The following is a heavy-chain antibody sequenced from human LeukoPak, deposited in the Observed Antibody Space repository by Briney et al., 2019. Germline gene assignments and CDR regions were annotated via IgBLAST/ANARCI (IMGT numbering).Heavy chain of an antibody. CDR1: GFTFSDYY. Sequence: GGSLRLSCAASGFTFSDYYMSWIRQAPGKGLEWVSYISSSGSTIYYADSVKGRFTISRDNAKNSLYLQMNSLRAEDTAVYYCARSPHIVVVTATRQYYFDYWGQGTLVTVSS. CDR2: ISSSGSTI. CDR3: ARSPHIVVVTATRQYYFDY. D-gene: IGHD2-21*02. J-gene: IGHJ4*02. V-gene: IGHV3-11*01.